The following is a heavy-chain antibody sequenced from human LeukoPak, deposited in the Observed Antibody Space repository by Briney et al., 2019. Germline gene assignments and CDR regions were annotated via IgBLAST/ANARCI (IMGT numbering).Heavy chain of an antibody. CDR2: ISSRSSLI. J-gene: IGHJ4*02. CDR1: GFTVSSND. CDR3: ASGSPAGDY. D-gene: IGHD1-26*01. V-gene: IGHV3-21*01. Sequence: PGGSLRLSCAASGFTVSSNDMSWVRQAPGKGLEWVSSISSRSSLIYYADSVKGRFTISRDNARNSLYLQMNSLTAEDTAVYYCASGSPAGDYWGQGTLVTVSS.